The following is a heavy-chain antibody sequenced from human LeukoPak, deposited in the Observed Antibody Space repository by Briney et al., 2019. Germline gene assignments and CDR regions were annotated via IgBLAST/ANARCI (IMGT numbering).Heavy chain of an antibody. CDR2: IYYSGST. CDR3: ARGYYDSTLSYYFDY. CDR1: GGSISSYY. Sequence: SETLFLTCTVSGGSISSYYWSWIRQPPGKGLEWIGYIYYSGSTNYNPSLKSRVTISVDTSKNQFSLKLSSVTAADTAVYYCARGYYDSTLSYYFDYWGQGTLVTVSS. D-gene: IGHD3-22*01. V-gene: IGHV4-59*01. J-gene: IGHJ4*02.